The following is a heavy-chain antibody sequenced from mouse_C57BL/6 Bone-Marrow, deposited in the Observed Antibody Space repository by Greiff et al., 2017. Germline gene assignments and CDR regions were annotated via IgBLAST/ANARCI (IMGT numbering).Heavy chain of an antibody. CDR1: GYTFTSYW. D-gene: IGHD2-3*01. CDR3: ARSRGLNDEGFDY. J-gene: IGHJ2*01. Sequence: QVQLQQPGAELVMPGASVKLSCKASGYTFTSYWMHWVKQRPGQGLEWIGAIDPSDSYTNYNQKFKGKSTLTVDKSSSPADMQLSSLTSEDSAVYYCARSRGLNDEGFDYWGQGTTLTVSS. V-gene: IGHV1-69*01. CDR2: IDPSDSYT.